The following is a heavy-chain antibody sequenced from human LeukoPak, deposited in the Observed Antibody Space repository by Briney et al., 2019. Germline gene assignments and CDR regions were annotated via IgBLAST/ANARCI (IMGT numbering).Heavy chain of an antibody. CDR1: GFTFNNYA. J-gene: IGHJ4*02. CDR3: AKDRYYDFWSGYYIGDN. D-gene: IGHD3-3*01. Sequence: GGSLRLSCVASGFTFNNYAMSWVRQTPGRGLEWVSAMSGSGTSTYYVDSMKGRFTISRDTSKSTVYLQMNSLRAEDTALYYCAKDRYYDFWSGYYIGDNWGQGTLVTVSS. V-gene: IGHV3-23*01. CDR2: MSGSGTST.